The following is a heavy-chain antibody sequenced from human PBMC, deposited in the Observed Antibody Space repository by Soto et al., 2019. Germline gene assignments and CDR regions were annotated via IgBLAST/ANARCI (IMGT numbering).Heavy chain of an antibody. CDR1: GGSFSGYY. CDR2: INHSGST. D-gene: IGHD3-22*01. Sequence: SETLSLTCAVYGGSFSGYYWSWIRQPPGKGLEWIGEINHSGSTNYNPSLKSRVTISVDTSKNQFSLKRSSVTAADTAVYYCARGYYYYDSSGYYRNSPSWEFDYWGQGTLVTVSS. CDR3: ARGYYYYDSSGYYRNSPSWEFDY. V-gene: IGHV4-34*01. J-gene: IGHJ4*02.